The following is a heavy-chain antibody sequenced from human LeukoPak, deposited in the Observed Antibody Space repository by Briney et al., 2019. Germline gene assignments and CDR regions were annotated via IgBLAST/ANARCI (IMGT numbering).Heavy chain of an antibody. CDR1: GFTFSSHA. D-gene: IGHD3-3*01. Sequence: PGGSLRLSCAASGFTFSSHAMSWVRQAPGKGLEWVSAISGSGGSTYYADSVKGRFTISRDNSKNTLYLQMNSLRAEDTAVYYCAKGPLLFNLAAPNNWSDPWGQGTLVTVSS. CDR3: AKGPLLFNLAAPNNWSDP. V-gene: IGHV3-23*01. J-gene: IGHJ5*02. CDR2: ISGSGGST.